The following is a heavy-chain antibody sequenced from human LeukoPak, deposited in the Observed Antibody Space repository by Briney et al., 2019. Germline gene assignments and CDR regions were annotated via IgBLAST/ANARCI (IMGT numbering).Heavy chain of an antibody. D-gene: IGHD3/OR15-3a*01. CDR3: ARGDWHDY. CDR2: INEDGSAK. J-gene: IGHJ4*02. Sequence: PGGSLRLSCTASGFTFNDYWMTWVRQTPGKGLEWLANINEDGSAKNYVDSVKGRFTISRDNSKNTLYLLMNSLRAEDTAVYYCARGDWHDYWGQGTLVTVSS. CDR1: GFTFNDYW. V-gene: IGHV3-7*03.